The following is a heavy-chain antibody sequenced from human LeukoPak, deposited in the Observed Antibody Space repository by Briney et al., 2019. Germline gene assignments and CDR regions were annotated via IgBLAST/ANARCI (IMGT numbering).Heavy chain of an antibody. CDR1: GFTFSSYA. Sequence: GGSLRLSCAASGFTFSSYAMRWVRQAPGKGLEWVSAISGSGGSTYYADSVKGRFTISRDNSKNTLYLQMNSLRAEDTAVYYCAKSRGWDTAFDYWGQGTLVTVSS. CDR2: ISGSGGST. V-gene: IGHV3-23*01. D-gene: IGHD3-10*01. CDR3: AKSRGWDTAFDY. J-gene: IGHJ4*02.